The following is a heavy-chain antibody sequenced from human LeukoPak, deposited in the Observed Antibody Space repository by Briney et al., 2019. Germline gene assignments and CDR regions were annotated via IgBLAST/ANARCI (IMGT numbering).Heavy chain of an antibody. CDR3: ARGREVYYDSSGYYWIDY. D-gene: IGHD3-22*01. CDR1: GGSISSYY. J-gene: IGHJ4*02. Sequence: SETLSLTCTVSGGSISSYYWSWIRQPPGKGLEWTGYIYYSGSTNYNPSLKSRVTISVDTSKNQFSLKLSSVTAADTAVYYCARGREVYYDSSGYYWIDYWGQGTLVTVSS. CDR2: IYYSGST. V-gene: IGHV4-59*08.